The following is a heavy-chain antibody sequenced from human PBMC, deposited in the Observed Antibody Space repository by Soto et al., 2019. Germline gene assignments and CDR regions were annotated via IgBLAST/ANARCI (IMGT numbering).Heavy chain of an antibody. Sequence: QVQLVQSGAEVKKPGSSVKVSCKASGCTFSSYGISWVRQAPGQGLEWMGGIIPIFGTANYAQKFQGRVTITADESTSTAYMELSSLRSDDTAVYYCARDKEGRGWFDPWGQGSLVTVSS. CDR1: GCTFSSYG. CDR3: ARDKEGRGWFDP. CDR2: IIPIFGTA. V-gene: IGHV1-69*01. D-gene: IGHD3-16*01. J-gene: IGHJ5*02.